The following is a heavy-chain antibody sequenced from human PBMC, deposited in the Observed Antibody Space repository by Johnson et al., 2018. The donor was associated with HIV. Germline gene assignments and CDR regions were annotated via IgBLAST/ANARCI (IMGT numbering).Heavy chain of an antibody. Sequence: QVQLVESGGGLVKPGGSLRLSCAASGFTFSDYYMSWIRQAPGKGLEWVSYISSSGSTIYYTDSVKGRFTISRDNAKKSLYLQMNSRRAEDTALYYCARDSTPWGGDYVAYAFDIWGRGTMVTVSS. D-gene: IGHD4-17*01. CDR3: ARDSTPWGGDYVAYAFDI. CDR1: GFTFSDYY. V-gene: IGHV3-11*04. CDR2: ISSSGSTI. J-gene: IGHJ3*02.